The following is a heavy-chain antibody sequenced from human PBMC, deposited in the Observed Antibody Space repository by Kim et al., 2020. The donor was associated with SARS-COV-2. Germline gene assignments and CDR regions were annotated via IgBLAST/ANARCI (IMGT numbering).Heavy chain of an antibody. J-gene: IGHJ4*02. Sequence: RYSPSFQGQVTISADKSISTAYLQWSSLKASDTAMYYCARHGQRTFFDYWGQGTLVTVSS. V-gene: IGHV5-51*01. CDR3: ARHGQRTFFDY. D-gene: IGHD6-25*01.